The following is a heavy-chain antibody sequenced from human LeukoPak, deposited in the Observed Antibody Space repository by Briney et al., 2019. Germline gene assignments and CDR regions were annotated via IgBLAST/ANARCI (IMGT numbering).Heavy chain of an antibody. V-gene: IGHV4-31*03. CDR3: ARVPDYGDYVESFDY. CDR2: IYYSGST. D-gene: IGHD4-17*01. CDR1: GGSISSGGYY. Sequence: SETLSLTCTVSGGSISSGGYYWSWIRQHPGKGLEWIGYIYYSGSTYYNPSLKSRVTISVDTSKNQFSLKLSSVTAADTAVYYCARVPDYGDYVESFDYWGQGTLVTVSS. J-gene: IGHJ4*02.